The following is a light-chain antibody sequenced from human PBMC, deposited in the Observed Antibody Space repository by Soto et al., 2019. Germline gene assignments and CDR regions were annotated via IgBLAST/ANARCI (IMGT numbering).Light chain of an antibody. CDR3: LQYQSYWT. CDR2: AAS. CDR1: QGISSY. Sequence: DIQLTQSPSFLSASVGDRVTITCRASQGISSYLAWYQQKPGKAPKLLIYAASTLQSGVPSRFSGSGCGTEFTLTISSLQPEDFATYSCLQYQSYWTFGQGTKVEVK. J-gene: IGKJ1*01. V-gene: IGKV1-9*01.